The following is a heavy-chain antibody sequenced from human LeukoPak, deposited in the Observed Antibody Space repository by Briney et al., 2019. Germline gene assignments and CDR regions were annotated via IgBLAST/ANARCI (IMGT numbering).Heavy chain of an antibody. D-gene: IGHD4-11*01. V-gene: IGHV4-38-2*02. Sequence: SETLSLTCTVSGYSISSGYYWGWIRQPPGKGLEWLGSIYQSGSTYDNPSLKSRVTLSIDTSKNQFSLKLTSVTAADTGLYYCARAEINDYNRYWGQGIPVIVSS. CDR1: GYSISSGYY. J-gene: IGHJ4*02. CDR3: ARAEINDYNRY. CDR2: IYQSGST.